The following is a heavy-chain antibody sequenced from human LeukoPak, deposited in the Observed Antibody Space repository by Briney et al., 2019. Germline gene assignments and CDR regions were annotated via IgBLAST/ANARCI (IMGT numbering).Heavy chain of an antibody. J-gene: IGHJ4*02. Sequence: ASVKVSCKASGYTFTGYYMHWVRQAPGQGLEWMGWINPNRGGTNYAQKFQGRVTMTRDTSISTAYMELSRLRSDDTAVYYCARGVYCSSTSCYTNYWGQGTLVTVSS. D-gene: IGHD2-2*02. CDR2: INPNRGGT. CDR3: ARGVYCSSTSCYTNY. V-gene: IGHV1-2*02. CDR1: GYTFTGYY.